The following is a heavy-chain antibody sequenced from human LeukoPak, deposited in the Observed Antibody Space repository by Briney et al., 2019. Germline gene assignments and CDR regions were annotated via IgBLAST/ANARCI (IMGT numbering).Heavy chain of an antibody. Sequence: ASVKVSCKASGYTFTNSGIFWVRQAPGQGLEWMGWISAYSGNTNYAQKLHGRVTMTTETSTSTAYMELESLRSDDTAVYYCAISQGSYYDTSGYLGGDYWGQGTLVTVSS. V-gene: IGHV1-18*01. D-gene: IGHD3-22*01. CDR3: AISQGSYYDTSGYLGGDY. CDR1: GYTFTNSG. CDR2: ISAYSGNT. J-gene: IGHJ4*02.